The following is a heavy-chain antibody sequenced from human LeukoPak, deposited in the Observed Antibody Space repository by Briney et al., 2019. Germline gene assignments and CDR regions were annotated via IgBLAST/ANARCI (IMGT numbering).Heavy chain of an antibody. CDR1: GFTVSTNY. V-gene: IGHV3-66*01. Sequence: GGSLRLSCAASGFTVSTNYMSWVRQAPGKGLEGVSVIYSGGSTFYADSVKGRFTISRDNSKNTLYLQMNSLRAEDTAVYYCARDDYKGYFDYWGQGTLVTVSS. CDR3: ARDDYKGYFDY. D-gene: IGHD4-11*01. J-gene: IGHJ4*02. CDR2: IYSGGST.